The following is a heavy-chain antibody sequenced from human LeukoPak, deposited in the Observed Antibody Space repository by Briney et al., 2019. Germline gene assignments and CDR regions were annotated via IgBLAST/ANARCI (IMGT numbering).Heavy chain of an antibody. CDR3: ARDCSSTSCPALGGNDAFDI. Sequence: TGGSLRLSCAASGFTFSSYSMNWVRQAPGKGLEWVSSISSSSSYIYYADSVKGRFTISRDNAKNSLYLQMNSLRAEDTAVYYCARDCSSTSCPALGGNDAFDIWGQGTMVTVSS. CDR2: ISSSSSYI. J-gene: IGHJ3*02. CDR1: GFTFSSYS. V-gene: IGHV3-21*01. D-gene: IGHD2-2*01.